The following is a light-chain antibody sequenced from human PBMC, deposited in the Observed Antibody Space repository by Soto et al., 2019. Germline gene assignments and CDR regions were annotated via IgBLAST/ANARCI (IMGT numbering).Light chain of an antibody. CDR3: QQYNSYSGA. CDR2: GAS. CDR1: QSVSSSY. Sequence: EILLTQSPSTLSASPGERATLSCRASQSVSSSYLAWYQQKPGQAPRLLIYGASSRATGIPDRFSGSGSGTDFTLTISSLEPEDFATYYCQQYNSYSGAFGQGTKVDIK. J-gene: IGKJ1*01. V-gene: IGKV3-20*01.